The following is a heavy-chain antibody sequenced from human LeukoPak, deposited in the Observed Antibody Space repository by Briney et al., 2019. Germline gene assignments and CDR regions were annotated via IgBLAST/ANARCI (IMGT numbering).Heavy chain of an antibody. J-gene: IGHJ3*02. CDR3: ATPSSGSYNDAFDI. CDR2: IYYSGRT. D-gene: IGHD1-26*01. CDR1: GDSIGSYY. V-gene: IGHV4-59*01. Sequence: SETLSLTCTVSGDSIGSYYWSWLRQPPGKGLEWIGYIYYSGRTNYNPSLKSRVTISVDTSNNQFSLKLSSVTAADTAVYYCATPSSGSYNDAFDIWGQGTMVTVSS.